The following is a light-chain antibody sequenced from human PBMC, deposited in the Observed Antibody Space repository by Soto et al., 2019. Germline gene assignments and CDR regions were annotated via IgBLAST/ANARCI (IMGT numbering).Light chain of an antibody. V-gene: IGKV3-15*01. J-gene: IGKJ1*01. CDR1: QSVSSN. Sequence: EIVMTQSPATLSVSPGERATLSCRASQSVSSNLAWYQQKPGQGPRLLIYGASTRATGIPARFSGSGSGTDFTLTISSLQSEDFAVYSGKQYNIWPRAFGKGTKVDI. CDR3: KQYNIWPRA. CDR2: GAS.